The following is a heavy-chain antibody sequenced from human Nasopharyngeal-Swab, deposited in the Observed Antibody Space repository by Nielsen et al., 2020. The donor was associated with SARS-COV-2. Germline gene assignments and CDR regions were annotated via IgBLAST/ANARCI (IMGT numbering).Heavy chain of an antibody. V-gene: IGHV3-30*02. CDR3: AKNGDNWNYDDLGYYYMDV. J-gene: IGHJ6*03. Sequence: GESLKISCAASGFTFSSYGMFWVRQAPGKGLEWLTFIRYDGNDKYYADSVKGRSTISRDNSKNTLFLQMNSLRAEDTAVYYCAKNGDNWNYDDLGYYYMDVWGKGTTVTVSS. CDR2: IRYDGNDK. CDR1: GFTFSSYG. D-gene: IGHD1-7*01.